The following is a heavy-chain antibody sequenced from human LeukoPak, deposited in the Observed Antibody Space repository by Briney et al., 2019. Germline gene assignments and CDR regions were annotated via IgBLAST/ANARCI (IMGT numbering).Heavy chain of an antibody. Sequence: PGGSLRLSCAASGFIFSHYWMTWVRQARGKGLEWVANIKQDGSEQYYVDSVKGRFTISRDNAKNSLYLQMNSLRVEDTAVYYCARDRCSSTSCFYDYWGQGTLVTVSS. J-gene: IGHJ4*02. CDR3: ARDRCSSTSCFYDY. CDR2: IKQDGSEQ. CDR1: GFIFSHYW. V-gene: IGHV3-7*01. D-gene: IGHD2-2*01.